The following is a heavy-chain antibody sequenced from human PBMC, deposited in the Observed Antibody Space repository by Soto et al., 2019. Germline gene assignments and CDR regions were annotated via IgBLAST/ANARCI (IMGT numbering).Heavy chain of an antibody. V-gene: IGHV3-48*03. J-gene: IGHJ6*02. CDR1: GFTFSSYE. Sequence: EVQLVESGGGLVQPGGSLRLSCAASGFTFSSYEMNWVRQAPGKGLEWVSYISSSGSTIYYADSVKGRFTISRDNAKNSLYLQMNSLRAEDTAVYYCARDKITIYYYYGMDVWGQGTTVTVSS. CDR2: ISSSGSTI. D-gene: IGHD3-3*01. CDR3: ARDKITIYYYYGMDV.